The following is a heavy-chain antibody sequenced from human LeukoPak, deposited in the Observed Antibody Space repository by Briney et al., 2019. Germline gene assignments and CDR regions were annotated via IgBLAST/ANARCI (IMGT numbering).Heavy chain of an antibody. D-gene: IGHD1-26*01. J-gene: IGHJ4*02. CDR1: GFTFTSYS. Sequence: GGSLRLSCAASGFTFTSYSMNWVRQAPGKGLEWVSTISGGGGSTYYADSVKGRFTISRDNSKNTLYLQVNSLRAEDTAVYYCAKXGKWDVTPFDYWGQGTLVTVSS. V-gene: IGHV3-23*01. CDR2: ISGGGGST. CDR3: AKXGKWDVTPFDY.